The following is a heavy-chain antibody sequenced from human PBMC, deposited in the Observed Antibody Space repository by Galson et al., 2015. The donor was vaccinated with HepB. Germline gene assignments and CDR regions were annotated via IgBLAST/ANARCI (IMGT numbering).Heavy chain of an antibody. CDR3: ARDSVYSNSWSSAYYHNGMDV. J-gene: IGHJ6*02. CDR1: GLTFSSYG. V-gene: IGHV3-30*03. D-gene: IGHD2/OR15-2a*01. Sequence: ALRLSCAASGLTFSSYGLHWARQAPGHGLVWLAGLSLDGTSKPYAVSVQCRLPIHRDNSKTALCLQLVLRWAEDTAVYYCARDSVYSNSWSSAYYHNGMDVWGQGTTVTVSS. CDR2: LSLDGTSK.